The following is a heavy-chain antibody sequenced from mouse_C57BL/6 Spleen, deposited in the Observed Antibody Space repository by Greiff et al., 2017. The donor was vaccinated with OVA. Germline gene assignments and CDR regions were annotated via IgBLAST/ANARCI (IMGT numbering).Heavy chain of an antibody. Sequence: VTLVASEGGLVQPGSSMKLSCTASGFTFRDYYMAWVRPVPEKGLEWVANINYDGSSTYYLDSLKSRFIISRDNAKNILYLQMSSLKSEDTATYDCARDRNSNYWYFDVWGTGTTVTVSS. CDR3: ARDRNSNYWYFDV. J-gene: IGHJ1*03. D-gene: IGHD2-5*01. CDR1: GFTFRDYY. V-gene: IGHV5-16*01. CDR2: INYDGSST.